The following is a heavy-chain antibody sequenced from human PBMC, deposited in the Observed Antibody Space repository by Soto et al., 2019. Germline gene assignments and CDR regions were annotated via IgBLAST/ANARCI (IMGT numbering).Heavy chain of an antibody. Sequence: PSQTLSLTCAISGDSVSESSVSWNWIRQSPSRGLEWLGRTNYGSMWSYAYAESVRSRITISADTSKNQFSLHLNSVTAEDPAVYYCARLGLYSSSWYGFYGMDFWGQGTTVTVSS. CDR3: ARLGLYSSSWYGFYGMDF. V-gene: IGHV6-1*01. CDR1: GDSVSESSVS. J-gene: IGHJ6*02. D-gene: IGHD6-13*01. CDR2: TNYGSMWSY.